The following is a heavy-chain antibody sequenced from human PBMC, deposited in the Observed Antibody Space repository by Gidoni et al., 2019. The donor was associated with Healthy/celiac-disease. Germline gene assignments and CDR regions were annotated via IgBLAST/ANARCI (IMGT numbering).Heavy chain of an antibody. CDR3: ARRSPYSGSYDAFDI. J-gene: IGHJ3*02. V-gene: IGHV3-33*01. CDR2: IWYDGSNK. Sequence: QVKLVESGGGVVEHGRSLSLSSPASGFTFSSYGMHWVRRAPGKGLEFVAVIWYDGSNKYYADSVTGRFTISRDNSKNTLYLQMNSLRAEDTAVYYCARRSPYSGSYDAFDIWGQGTMVTVSS. CDR1: GFTFSSYG. D-gene: IGHD1-26*01.